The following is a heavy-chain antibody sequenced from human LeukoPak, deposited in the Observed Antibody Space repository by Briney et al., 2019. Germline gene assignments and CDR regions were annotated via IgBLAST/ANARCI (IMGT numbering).Heavy chain of an antibody. Sequence: PSETLSLTCSVSGGSISGHYWTWIRQPPGKGLEWIGQIHYTGKPDYNPSLKSRITISVDTSKNQVSLQVSSVTAAGSAIYYCARFGVDYDMDVWGHGTTVTVFS. CDR3: ARFGVDYDMDV. V-gene: IGHV4-59*11. CDR2: IHYTGKP. CDR1: GGSISGHY. D-gene: IGHD3-16*01. J-gene: IGHJ6*02.